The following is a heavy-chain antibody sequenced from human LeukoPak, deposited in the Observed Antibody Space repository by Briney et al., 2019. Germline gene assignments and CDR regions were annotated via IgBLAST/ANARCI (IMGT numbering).Heavy chain of an antibody. V-gene: IGHV1-69*04. CDR2: IIPILGIA. Sequence: ASVKVSCKASGGTVSSYTISWVRQAPGQGLEWMGRIIPILGIANYAQKFQGRVTITADKSTSTAYMELSSLRSEDTAVYYCARDPPTVTTYLDVWSKGTTVTVSS. CDR1: GGTVSSYT. D-gene: IGHD4-17*01. CDR3: ARDPPTVTTYLDV. J-gene: IGHJ6*03.